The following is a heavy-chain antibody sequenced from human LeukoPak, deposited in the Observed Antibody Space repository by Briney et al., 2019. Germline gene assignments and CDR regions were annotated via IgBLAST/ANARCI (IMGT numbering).Heavy chain of an antibody. CDR3: ARDPSGGEGYFQH. CDR1: GGTFSSYA. Sequence: GASVNVSCKASGGTFSSYAISWVRQAPGQGLEWMGRIIPILGIANYAQKFQGRVTITADKSTSTAYMELSSLRSEDTAVYYCARDPSGGEGYFQHWGQGTLVTVSS. J-gene: IGHJ1*01. CDR2: IIPILGIA. D-gene: IGHD2-15*01. V-gene: IGHV1-69*04.